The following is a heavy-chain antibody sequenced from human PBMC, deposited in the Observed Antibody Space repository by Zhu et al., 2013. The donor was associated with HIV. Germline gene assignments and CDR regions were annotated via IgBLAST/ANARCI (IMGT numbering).Heavy chain of an antibody. CDR1: GYTFTNYD. CDR2: MNPKSGNT. V-gene: IGHV1-8*01. CDR3: ARGIKADSFALIAVVTYYF. J-gene: IGHJ4*01. Sequence: QVQLVQSGAEVGKPGASVKVSCKTSGYTFTNYDINWVRQAAGQGLEWMGWMNPKSGNTGYAHNFQGRLTMTRNTSIDTAYVDLSSLTSEDTAVYYCARGIKADSFALIAVVTYYF. D-gene: IGHD2-21*02.